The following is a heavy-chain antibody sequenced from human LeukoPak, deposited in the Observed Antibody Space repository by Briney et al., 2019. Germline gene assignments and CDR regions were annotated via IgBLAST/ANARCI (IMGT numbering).Heavy chain of an antibody. Sequence: ASVTVSCTASGYTFTSYDINWVRQATGQGLEWMGWMNPNSGNTGYAQKFQGRVTITRNTSISTAYMELSSLRSEDTAVYYCARGGVYYDFWSGYHDAFDIWGQGTMVTVSS. J-gene: IGHJ3*02. CDR2: MNPNSGNT. D-gene: IGHD3-3*01. V-gene: IGHV1-8*03. CDR3: ARGGVYYDFWSGYHDAFDI. CDR1: GYTFTSYD.